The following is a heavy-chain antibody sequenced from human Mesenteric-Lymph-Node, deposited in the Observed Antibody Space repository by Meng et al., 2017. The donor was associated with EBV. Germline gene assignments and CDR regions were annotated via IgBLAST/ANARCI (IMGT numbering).Heavy chain of an antibody. CDR3: ASSPGGNAASFDY. Sequence: QVRLVQPVAQVPKPGASLQASCKTAGYTFTTYAISWVRQAPGQGLEWMGWISAYSGNTIYAHSFQDRITMTIDTSTTTAYMDLSSLRSEDTAVYYCASSPGGNAASFDYWGQGTLVTVSS. V-gene: IGHV1-18*01. J-gene: IGHJ4*02. D-gene: IGHD4-23*01. CDR1: GYTFTTYA. CDR2: ISAYSGNT.